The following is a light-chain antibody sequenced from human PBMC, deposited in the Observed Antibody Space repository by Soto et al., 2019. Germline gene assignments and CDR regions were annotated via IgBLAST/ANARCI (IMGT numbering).Light chain of an antibody. Sequence: EVVLTQSPGTLSLSPGERATLSCRASQSVSSSYLAWYQHKPGQAPRLLIYGASSRATGIPDRFSGSGSGTDFTLTISRLEPEDFAVYYCQQFSSYPLTFGGGTKV. CDR3: QQFSSYPLT. CDR1: QSVSSSY. CDR2: GAS. J-gene: IGKJ4*01. V-gene: IGKV3-20*01.